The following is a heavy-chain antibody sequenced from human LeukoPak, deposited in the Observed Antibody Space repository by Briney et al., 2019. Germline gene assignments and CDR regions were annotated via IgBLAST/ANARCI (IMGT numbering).Heavy chain of an antibody. CDR2: ISSSSSYS. CDR3: ARDGSRRDY. Sequence: GGSLRLSCAASGFAFSDYYMSRIRQAPGKGLEWISYISSSSSYSVYADSVKGRFTISRDNAKNSLYLEMNSLRADDTAVYYCARDGSRRDYWGQGALVIVSS. D-gene: IGHD2-2*01. J-gene: IGHJ4*02. CDR1: GFAFSDYY. V-gene: IGHV3-11*06.